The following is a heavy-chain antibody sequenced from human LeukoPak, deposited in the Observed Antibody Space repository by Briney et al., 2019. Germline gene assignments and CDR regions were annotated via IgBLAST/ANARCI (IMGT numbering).Heavy chain of an antibody. CDR3: ARGSGYFQFDY. CDR1: GGTFSSYT. V-gene: IGHV1-69*02. Sequence: ASVKVSCKASGGTFSSYTISWVRQAPGQGLEWMGRIIPILGIANYALKFQGRVTITADKSTSTAYMELSSLRSEDTAVYYCARGSGYFQFDYWGQGTLVTVSS. CDR2: IIPILGIA. D-gene: IGHD3-22*01. J-gene: IGHJ4*02.